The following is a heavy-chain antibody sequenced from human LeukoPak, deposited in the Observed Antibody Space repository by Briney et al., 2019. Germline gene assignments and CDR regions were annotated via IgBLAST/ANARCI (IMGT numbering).Heavy chain of an antibody. CDR3: ARLPRFYYGSGSYSYYFDY. CDR2: IYYSGST. Sequence: PSETLSLTCTVSGGSISSYYWSWIRQPPGKGLEWIGYIYYSGSTNYNPSLKSRVTISVDTSKNQFSLKLNSVTAADTAVYYCARLPRFYYGSGSYSYYFDYWGQGTLVTVSS. J-gene: IGHJ4*02. V-gene: IGHV4-59*08. D-gene: IGHD3-10*01. CDR1: GGSISSYY.